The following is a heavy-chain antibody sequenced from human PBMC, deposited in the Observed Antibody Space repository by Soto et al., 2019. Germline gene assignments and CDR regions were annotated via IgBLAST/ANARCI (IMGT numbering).Heavy chain of an antibody. CDR2: TYYRSRWYN. CDR1: GDSVSSNSAA. J-gene: IGHJ6*03. V-gene: IGHV6-1*01. D-gene: IGHD2-15*01. Sequence: SQTLSLTCAISGDSVSSNSAAWNWIRLSPSRGLEWLARTYYRSRWYNDYAVSVRSRITVNPDTSKNQFSLQLTSVTPEDTAVYYGVETTPHDGSYMALGGKGTTVPVS. CDR3: VETTPHDGSYMAL.